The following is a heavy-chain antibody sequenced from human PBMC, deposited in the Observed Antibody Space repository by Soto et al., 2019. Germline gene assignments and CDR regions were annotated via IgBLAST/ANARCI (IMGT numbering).Heavy chain of an antibody. D-gene: IGHD2-8*01. Sequence: SVKVSCKASGGIFSSYAITWVRQAPGQGLEWMGGIIPIFGTTNYAQKFQGRVTITADEATSTAYMEMSSLIFEDTAVYYCARIKSPGVLRGTSDYWGPGTVVTV. CDR2: IIPIFGTT. V-gene: IGHV1-69*13. CDR1: GGIFSSYA. CDR3: ARIKSPGVLRGTSDY. J-gene: IGHJ4*02.